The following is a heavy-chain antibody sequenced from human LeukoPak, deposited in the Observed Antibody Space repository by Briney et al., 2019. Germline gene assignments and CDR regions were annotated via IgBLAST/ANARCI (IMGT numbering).Heavy chain of an antibody. D-gene: IGHD1-26*01. CDR3: ARDPYSGNYGNYYYYYMDV. CDR2: ITSSGTYI. V-gene: IGHV3-21*01. CDR1: GFTFNNYN. J-gene: IGHJ6*03. Sequence: GGSLRLSCATSGFTFNNYNMNWVRQAPGRALEWVSSITSSGTYIFYADSVKGRFTISRDNAKNSLYLQMNSLGPEDTAVYYCARDPYSGNYGNYYYYYMDVWGKGTTVAISS.